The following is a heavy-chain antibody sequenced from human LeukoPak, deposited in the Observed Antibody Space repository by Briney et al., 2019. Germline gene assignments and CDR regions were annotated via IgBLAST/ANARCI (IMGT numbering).Heavy chain of an antibody. V-gene: IGHV4-59*01. CDR1: GGSISSYY. CDR3: ASGRHSSPWAYHYYYYGMDV. D-gene: IGHD6-13*01. J-gene: IGHJ6*02. CDR2: IYYSGST. Sequence: PSETLSLTCTVSGGSISSYYWSWIRQPPGEGLEWIGYIYYSGSTNYNPSLKSRVTISVDTSKNQFSLKLSSVTAADTAVYYCASGRHSSPWAYHYYYYGMDVWGQGTTVTVSS.